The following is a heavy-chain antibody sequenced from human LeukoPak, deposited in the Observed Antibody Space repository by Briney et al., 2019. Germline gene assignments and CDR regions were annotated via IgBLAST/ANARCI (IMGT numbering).Heavy chain of an antibody. V-gene: IGHV3-7*01. CDR3: ARDLAYSRLDY. Sequence: GGSLRLSCAVSGLTFSSSCMDWVRQAPGKGLEWVASINPDGNKKYSADSVKGRFTISRDNAEKSLYLQMNSLRVEDTAFYYCARDLAYSRLDYWGQGMLVTVSS. J-gene: IGHJ4*02. CDR2: INPDGNKK. D-gene: IGHD5-18*01. CDR1: GLTFSSSC.